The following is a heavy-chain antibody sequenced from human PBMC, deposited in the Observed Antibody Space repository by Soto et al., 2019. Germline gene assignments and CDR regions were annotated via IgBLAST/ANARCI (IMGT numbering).Heavy chain of an antibody. J-gene: IGHJ4*02. D-gene: IGHD2-15*01. CDR2: ISGSGGST. CDR1: GFTFSSYA. V-gene: IGHV3-23*01. Sequence: EVQLLESGGGLVQPGGSLRLSCAASGFTFSSYAMSWVRQAPGKGLEWVSAISGSGGSTYYADSVKGRFTISRDNSKNTLYLQMNSLRAEDTAVYYCAKEFEDIVVVVAAVDYWGQGTLVTVSS. CDR3: AKEFEDIVVVVAAVDY.